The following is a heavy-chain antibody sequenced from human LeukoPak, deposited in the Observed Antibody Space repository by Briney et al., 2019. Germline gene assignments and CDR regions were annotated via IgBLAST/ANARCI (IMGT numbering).Heavy chain of an antibody. J-gene: IGHJ4*02. CDR1: GRTFSSYA. V-gene: IGHV1-69*04. D-gene: IGHD6-19*01. Sequence: AASVKVSCKASGRTFSSYAISWVRQAPVQGLDWMGRIVPILGIANYAQKFQGRVTITADKSTSTAYMELSSLRSEDTAVYYCARGGLAVAGSDYWGQGTLVTVSS. CDR3: ARGGLAVAGSDY. CDR2: IVPILGIA.